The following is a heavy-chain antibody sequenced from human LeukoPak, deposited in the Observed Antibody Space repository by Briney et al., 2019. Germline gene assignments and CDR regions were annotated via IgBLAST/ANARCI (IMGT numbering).Heavy chain of an antibody. D-gene: IGHD2-15*01. V-gene: IGHV1-69*04. CDR1: GGTFSSYA. CDR3: ARADLYCSGGSCYWFDP. J-gene: IGHJ5*02. Sequence: SVKVSCKASGGTFSSYAISWVRQAPGQGLEWMGRIIPILGIANYAQKFQGRVTITADESTSTAYMELSSLRPEDTAVYYCARADLYCSGGSCYWFDPWGQGTLVTVSS. CDR2: IIPILGIA.